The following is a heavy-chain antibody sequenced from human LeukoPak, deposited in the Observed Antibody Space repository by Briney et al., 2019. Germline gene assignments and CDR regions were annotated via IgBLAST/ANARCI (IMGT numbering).Heavy chain of an antibody. CDR2: INSDGSST. CDR1: GFTLSSYW. V-gene: IGHV3-74*01. D-gene: IGHD2-2*01. CDR3: ARVCTSCPLWSAEYFQH. J-gene: IGHJ1*01. Sequence: GGSLRLSCAASGFTLSSYWMHWVRQAPGKGLVWVSRINSDGSSTSYADSVKGRFTISRDNAKNTLYLQMNSLRAEDTAVYYCARVCTSCPLWSAEYFQHWGQGTLVTVSS.